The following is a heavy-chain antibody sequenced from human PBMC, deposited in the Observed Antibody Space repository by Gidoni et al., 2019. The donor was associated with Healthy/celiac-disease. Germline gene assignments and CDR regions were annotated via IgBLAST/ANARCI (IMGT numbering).Heavy chain of an antibody. Sequence: QVQLVQSGAEVKKPGSSVKVSCKASGGTFSSHATGWVRQPPRQGLEWIGRIIPILSIANYAQKFQGRVTITADKSTSTAYMELSSLRSEDTAVYYCARYVRKQLVDNWFDPWGQGTLVTVSS. V-gene: IGHV1-69*04. J-gene: IGHJ5*02. CDR1: GGTFSSHA. D-gene: IGHD6-13*01. CDR2: IIPILSIA. CDR3: ARYVRKQLVDNWFDP.